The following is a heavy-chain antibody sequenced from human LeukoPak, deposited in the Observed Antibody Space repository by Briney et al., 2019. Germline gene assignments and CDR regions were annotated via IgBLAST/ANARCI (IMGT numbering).Heavy chain of an antibody. CDR3: ARARYCSSTSCPYYYYYGMDV. CDR2: INPNSGGA. V-gene: IGHV1-2*02. J-gene: IGHJ6*02. CDR1: GYTFTGYY. D-gene: IGHD2-2*01. Sequence: KPGASLKVSCKASGYTFTGYYMHWVRQAPGQGLEWMGWINPNSGGANYAQKFQGRVTMTRDTSISTAYMELSRLRSDDTAVYYCARARYCSSTSCPYYYYYGMDVWGQGTTVTVSS.